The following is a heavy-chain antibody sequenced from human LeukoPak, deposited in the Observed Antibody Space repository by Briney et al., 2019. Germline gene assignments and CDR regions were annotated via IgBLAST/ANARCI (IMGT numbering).Heavy chain of an antibody. CDR3: AKRADGCSGVSCYYYYMDV. Sequence: GGSLRLSRAASGFTFSNYAMNWVRQAPGKGLEGVSTISGVGDSTYYAESVKGRFTMSRDNSKNTVYLQMNSLRVEDTAIYYCAKRADGCSGVSCYYYYMDVWGKGTTVTVSS. CDR2: ISGVGDST. V-gene: IGHV3-23*01. D-gene: IGHD2-15*01. J-gene: IGHJ6*03. CDR1: GFTFSNYA.